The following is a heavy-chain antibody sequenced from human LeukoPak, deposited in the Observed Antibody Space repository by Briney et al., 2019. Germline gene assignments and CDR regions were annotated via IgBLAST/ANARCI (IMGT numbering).Heavy chain of an antibody. CDR2: IYYRGST. D-gene: IGHD4-17*01. CDR1: GGSISSYY. V-gene: IGHV4-59*08. Sequence: KSSETLSLTCTVSGGSISSYYWSWIRQPPGKGLEWIGYIYYRGSTNYNPSLKSRVTISVDTSKNQFSLELSSVTAADTAVYYCARYTVTNLLDFWGQGTLVTVSS. CDR3: ARYTVTNLLDF. J-gene: IGHJ4*02.